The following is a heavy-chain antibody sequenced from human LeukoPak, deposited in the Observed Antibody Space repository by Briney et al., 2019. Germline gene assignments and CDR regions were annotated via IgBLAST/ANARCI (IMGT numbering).Heavy chain of an antibody. J-gene: IGHJ3*02. V-gene: IGHV4-4*02. D-gene: IGHD3-22*01. CDR1: GGSISSSNW. CDR2: IYHSGST. CDR3: VPEVINDAFAI. Sequence: SGTLSLTCAVSGGSISSSNWWSWVRQPPGKGLEWIGEIYHSGSTKYNPSLKSRVTISEDKSKNQFSLKLSSVTAADTAVYYCVPEVINDAFAIWGQGTMVTVSS.